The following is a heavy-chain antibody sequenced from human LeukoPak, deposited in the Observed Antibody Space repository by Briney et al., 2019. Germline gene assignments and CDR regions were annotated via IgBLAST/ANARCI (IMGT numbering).Heavy chain of an antibody. Sequence: SQTLSLTCTVSGGSISSGDYYWSWIRQPPGKGLERIGYIYYSGSTYYNPSLKSRVTISVDTSKNQFSLKLSSVTAADTAVYYCARGRGDVVVPAAMSIDYWGQGTLVTVSS. CDR3: ARGRGDVVVPAAMSIDY. J-gene: IGHJ4*02. CDR2: IYYSGST. V-gene: IGHV4-30-4*01. D-gene: IGHD2-2*01. CDR1: GGSISSGDYY.